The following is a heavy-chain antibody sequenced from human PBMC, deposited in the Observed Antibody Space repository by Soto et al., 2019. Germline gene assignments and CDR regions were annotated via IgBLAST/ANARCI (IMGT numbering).Heavy chain of an antibody. J-gene: IGHJ4*02. V-gene: IGHV1-69*10. CDR3: ARKSAVAGPFDY. D-gene: IGHD6-19*01. Sequence: ASVKVSCKASGGTFSSYAISWVRQAPGQGLEWMGGIIPILGIANYAQKFQGRVTITADKSTSTAYMELSSMRSEDTAVYYCARKSAVAGPFDYWGQGTLVTVSS. CDR2: IIPILGIA. CDR1: GGTFSSYA.